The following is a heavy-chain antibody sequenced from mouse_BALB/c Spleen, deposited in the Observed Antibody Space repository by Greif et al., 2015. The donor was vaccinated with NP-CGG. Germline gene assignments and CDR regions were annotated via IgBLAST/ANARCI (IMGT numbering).Heavy chain of an antibody. CDR3: TRCGKFGEAWFAY. Sequence: QVQLQQSGAELVKPGASVKLSCKASGYTFTSYYMYWVKQRPGQGLEWIGGINPSNGGTNFNEKFKSKATLTVDKSSSAAYMQLSSLTSEDSAVYYCTRCGKFGEAWFAYWGQGTLVTVSA. V-gene: IGHV1S81*02. CDR2: INPSNGGT. J-gene: IGHJ3*01. D-gene: IGHD3-1*01. CDR1: GYTFTSYY.